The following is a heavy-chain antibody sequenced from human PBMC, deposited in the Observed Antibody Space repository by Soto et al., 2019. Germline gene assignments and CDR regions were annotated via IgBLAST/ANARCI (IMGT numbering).Heavy chain of an antibody. Sequence: WGSLRLSCAASGFTLTTYAMRFFRQAPGKWRQWVALFWHDGTKIYYADSVRGRFTVSRDNSRNTLYLVMSNLRAEDTAVYYCARGVAPFDYWGQGTQVTVSS. J-gene: IGHJ4*02. V-gene: IGHV3-33*01. CDR3: ARGVAPFDY. CDR2: FWHDGTKI. D-gene: IGHD5-12*01. CDR1: GFTLTTYA.